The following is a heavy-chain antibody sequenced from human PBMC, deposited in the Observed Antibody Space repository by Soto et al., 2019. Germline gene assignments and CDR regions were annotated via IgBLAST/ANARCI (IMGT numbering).Heavy chain of an antibody. J-gene: IGHJ2*01. D-gene: IGHD2-8*01. CDR2: ISGSGDAA. CDR1: GFTFINYA. Sequence: EVQVLESGGGLVQPGGSLRLSCAGSGFTFINYAMNWVRQAPGKGLEWVSSISGSGDAAFFPDSVRGRFTISRDNSKNTVTLQINSMGVDDTAVYDGASNMLGSTTRSNYWYFDLWGRGTLVTVSS. V-gene: IGHV3-23*01. CDR3: ASNMLGSTTRSNYWYFDL.